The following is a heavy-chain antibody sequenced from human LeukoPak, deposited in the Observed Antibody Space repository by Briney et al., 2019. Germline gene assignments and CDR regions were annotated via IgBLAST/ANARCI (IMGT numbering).Heavy chain of an antibody. J-gene: IGHJ4*02. V-gene: IGHV4-30-4*02. CDR3: ARGDYYDSSGYFDY. CDR2: IYYSGST. D-gene: IGHD3-22*01. Sequence: PSETLSLTCTVSGGSISSGDFYWSWIRQPPGKGLEWIGYIYYSGSTFYNPSLKSRVTISVDRSKNQFSLKLSSVTAADTAVYYCARGDYYDSSGYFDYWGQGTLVTVSS. CDR1: GGSISSGDFY.